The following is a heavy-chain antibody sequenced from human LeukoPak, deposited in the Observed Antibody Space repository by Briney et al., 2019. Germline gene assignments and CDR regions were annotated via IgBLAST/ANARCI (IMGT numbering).Heavy chain of an antibody. CDR1: GFTFSTYA. V-gene: IGHV3-23*01. CDR2: ISGRGGST. J-gene: IGHJ4*02. D-gene: IGHD4-17*01. Sequence: GGSLRLSCVASGFTFSTYAMSWVRQAPGKGLEWVSGISGRGGSTYYAGYVKGRFTVSRDNSKNTLYLQMNNLRADDTAGYYCVKDFGDFLFDNWGQGTLVTVSS. CDR3: VKDFGDFLFDN.